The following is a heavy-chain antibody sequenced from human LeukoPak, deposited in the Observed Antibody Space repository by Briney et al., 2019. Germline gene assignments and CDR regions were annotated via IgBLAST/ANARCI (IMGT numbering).Heavy chain of an antibody. Sequence: SVKVSCKASGGTFSSYAISWVRQAPGQGLEWMGGIIPIFGTANYAQKFQGRVTITTDESTSTAYMELSSLRSEDTAVYYCARDLVDSSGSHLNWYDPWGQGTMVTVSS. D-gene: IGHD3-22*01. V-gene: IGHV1-69*05. J-gene: IGHJ5*02. CDR2: IIPIFGTA. CDR1: GGTFSSYA. CDR3: ARDLVDSSGSHLNWYDP.